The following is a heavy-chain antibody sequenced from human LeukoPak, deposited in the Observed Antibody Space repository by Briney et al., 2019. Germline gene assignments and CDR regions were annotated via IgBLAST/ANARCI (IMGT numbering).Heavy chain of an antibody. Sequence: GGSLRLSCAASGFTFSSYGMHWVRQAPGKGLEWVAVIWYDGSNKYYADSVKGRSTISRDNSKNTLYLQMNSLRAEDTAVYYCAKTYCGGDCYSEIDYWGQGTLVTVSS. J-gene: IGHJ4*02. CDR3: AKTYCGGDCYSEIDY. V-gene: IGHV3-33*06. CDR2: IWYDGSNK. D-gene: IGHD2-21*02. CDR1: GFTFSSYG.